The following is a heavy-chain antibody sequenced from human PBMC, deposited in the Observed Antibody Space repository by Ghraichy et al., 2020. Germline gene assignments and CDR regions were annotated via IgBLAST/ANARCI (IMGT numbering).Heavy chain of an antibody. J-gene: IGHJ4*02. CDR1: GGSISSSSYY. V-gene: IGHV4-39*01. CDR3: ARHSRGSYGSDY. CDR2: IYYSGST. Sequence: SETLSLTCTVSGGSISSSSYYWGWIRQPPGKGLECIGSIYYSGSTYYNPSLKSRVTISVDTSKNQFSLKLSSVTAADTAVYYCARHSRGSYGSDYWGQGTLVTVSS. D-gene: IGHD1-26*01.